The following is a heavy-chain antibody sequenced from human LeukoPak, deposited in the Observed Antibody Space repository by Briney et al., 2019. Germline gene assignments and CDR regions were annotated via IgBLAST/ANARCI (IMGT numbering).Heavy chain of an antibody. J-gene: IGHJ4*02. CDR3: AKAAPRYCGSTSCYTHFDY. D-gene: IGHD2-2*02. CDR1: GFTFDDYA. Sequence: PGGSLRLSCAASGFTFDDYAMHWVRQAPGKGLEWVSLISGDGGSTYYADSVKGRFTISRDNSKNSLYLQMNSLRTEDTALYYCAKAAPRYCGSTSCYTHFDYWGQGTLVTVSS. CDR2: ISGDGGST. V-gene: IGHV3-43*02.